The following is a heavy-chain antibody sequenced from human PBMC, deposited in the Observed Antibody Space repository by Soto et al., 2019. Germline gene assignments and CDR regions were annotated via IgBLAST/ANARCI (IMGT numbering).Heavy chain of an antibody. V-gene: IGHV4-59*01. CDR2: IYYSGST. J-gene: IGHJ3*02. CDR1: GGSISSYY. Sequence: ETLSLTCTVSGGSISSYYWSWIRQPPGKGLEWIGYIYYSGSTNYNPSLKSRVTISVDTSKNQFSLKLSSVTAADTAVYYCVRVSLWEDSSGYWRAFDIWGQGTMVTVSS. CDR3: VRVSLWEDSSGYWRAFDI. D-gene: IGHD3-22*01.